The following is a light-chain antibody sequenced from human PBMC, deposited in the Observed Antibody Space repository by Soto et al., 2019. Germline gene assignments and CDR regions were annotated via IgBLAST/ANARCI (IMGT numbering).Light chain of an antibody. CDR3: QQANSFPFT. CDR2: AAS. CDR1: QGISSW. V-gene: IGKV1-12*01. Sequence: DIQMTQSPSSVSASVGDRVTITCRARQGISSWLAWYQQKPWKGPMLLIYAASILESGVPSRFSVCGSGTDSTLANSSLQPDYFATYYCQQANSFPFTLGPGTKVDIK. J-gene: IGKJ3*01.